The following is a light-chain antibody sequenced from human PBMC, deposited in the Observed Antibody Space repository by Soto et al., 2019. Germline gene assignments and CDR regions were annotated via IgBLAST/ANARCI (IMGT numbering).Light chain of an antibody. J-gene: IGKJ5*01. Sequence: EIVLTQSPGTLSLSPGERATLSCRASQSVSSDSLAWYEQKPGQAPRLLIYGASSRATGIPDRFSGSGSGTDFTLTISRLEPEDFAVYYCQQYGSSPITFGQGTRLEIK. CDR2: GAS. CDR1: QSVSSDS. V-gene: IGKV3-20*01. CDR3: QQYGSSPIT.